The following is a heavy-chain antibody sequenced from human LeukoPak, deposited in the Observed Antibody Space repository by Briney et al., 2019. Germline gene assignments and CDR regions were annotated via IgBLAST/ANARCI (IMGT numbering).Heavy chain of an antibody. V-gene: IGHV4-61*01. CDR3: ARGYWVGVSGTVLGWFDP. J-gene: IGHJ5*02. D-gene: IGHD1-26*01. CDR2: LYPSGRT. Sequence: PSPTLSPTCTVSGASVSSNTSYSSWIRQPPGKGLEWIGYLYPSGRTPYSPSLRSRVTISVDTSKNRFSLKLSSVTAADTSVYFCARGYWVGVSGTVLGWFDPWGEGTLVTVSS. CDR1: GASVSSNTSY.